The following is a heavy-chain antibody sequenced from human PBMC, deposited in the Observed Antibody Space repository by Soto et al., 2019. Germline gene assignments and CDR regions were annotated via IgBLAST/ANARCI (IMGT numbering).Heavy chain of an antibody. CDR2: IWYDGSNK. CDR3: ARDRLRGYSYGYQYYYYGMDV. V-gene: IGHV3-33*01. D-gene: IGHD5-18*01. J-gene: IGHJ6*02. CDR1: GFTFSSYG. Sequence: ESGGGVVQPGRSLRLSCAASGFTFSSYGMHWVRQAPGKGLEWVAVIWYDGSNKYYADSVKGRFTISRDNSKNTPYLQMNSLRAEDTAVYYCARDRLRGYSYGYQYYYYGMDVWGQGTTVTVSS.